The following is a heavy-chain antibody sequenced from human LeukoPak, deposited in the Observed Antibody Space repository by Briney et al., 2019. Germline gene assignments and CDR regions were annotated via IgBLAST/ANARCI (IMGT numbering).Heavy chain of an antibody. CDR3: ARDGFTYYYDSSGSKTDGYFDY. V-gene: IGHV3-48*04. D-gene: IGHD3-22*01. CDR1: GFTFSSYG. CDR2: ISSSGSTI. Sequence: GGSLRLSCEASGFTFSSYGMHWVRQAPGKGLEWVSYISSSGSTIYYADSVKGRFTISRDNAKNSLYLQMNSLRAEDTAVYYCARDGFTYYYDSSGSKTDGYFDYWGQGTLVTVSS. J-gene: IGHJ4*02.